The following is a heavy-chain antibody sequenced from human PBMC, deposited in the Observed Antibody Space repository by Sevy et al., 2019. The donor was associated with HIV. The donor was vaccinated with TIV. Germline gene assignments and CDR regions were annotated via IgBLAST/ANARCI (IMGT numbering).Heavy chain of an antibody. V-gene: IGHV1-69*13. Sequence: ASVKVSCKTSGGSINSHAIVWVRQAPGQGLEWMGGIIPIFGTTTYAQRFQGRVTLTADGLSNTVYLELRSLRSEDTAVYYCAGDSGGSMLNTHNWFDPWGQGTLVTVSS. CDR2: IIPIFGTT. CDR1: GGSINSHA. J-gene: IGHJ5*02. CDR3: AGDSGGSMLNTHNWFDP. D-gene: IGHD2-8*02.